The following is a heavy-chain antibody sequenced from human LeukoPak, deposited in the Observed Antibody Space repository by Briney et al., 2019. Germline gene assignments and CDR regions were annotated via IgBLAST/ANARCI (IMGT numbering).Heavy chain of an antibody. J-gene: IGHJ1*01. CDR3: TKTKWQLPWA. D-gene: IGHD1-26*01. CDR1: GFTFNNHS. V-gene: IGHV3-48*04. Sequence: GGSLRLSCVASGFTFNNHSMDWIRQAPGKGLEWVSHISSSGSTITYADSVKGRFTVSRVNTKNSLYLQMDSLRADDTAIYYCTKTKWQLPWAWGQGTLVTVSS. CDR2: ISSSGSTI.